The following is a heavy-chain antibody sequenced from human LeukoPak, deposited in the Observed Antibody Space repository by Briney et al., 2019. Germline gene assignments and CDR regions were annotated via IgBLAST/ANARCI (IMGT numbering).Heavy chain of an antibody. J-gene: IGHJ4*02. D-gene: IGHD6-19*01. CDR3: ATWGSSGWYTFDY. Sequence: GASVKVSCKTSGYTFAGYYIHWVRQAPGQGPEWMGRINPNSGDTKYVQKFQGRVTMTRDTSISTAYMDLRRLRSDDTAVYYCATWGSSGWYTFDYWGQGTLVTVSS. CDR2: INPNSGDT. CDR1: GYTFAGYY. V-gene: IGHV1-2*06.